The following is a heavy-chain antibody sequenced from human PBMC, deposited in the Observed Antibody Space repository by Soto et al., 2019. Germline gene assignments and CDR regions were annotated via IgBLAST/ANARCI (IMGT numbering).Heavy chain of an antibody. J-gene: IGHJ6*02. CDR2: IYPGDSDT. CDR1: GYSFTSYW. Sequence: GESLKISCKGSGYSFTSYWIGWVRQMPGKGLEWMGIIYPGDSDTRYSPSFQGQVTISADKSISTAYLQWSSLKASDAAMYYCARQGNTVTNDYYYYYGMDVWGQGTTVTVYS. CDR3: ARQGNTVTNDYYYYYGMDV. V-gene: IGHV5-51*01. D-gene: IGHD4-17*01.